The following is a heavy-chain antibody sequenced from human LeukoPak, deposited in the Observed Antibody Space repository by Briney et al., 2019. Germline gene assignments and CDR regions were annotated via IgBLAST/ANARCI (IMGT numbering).Heavy chain of an antibody. CDR1: GGSISTYY. Sequence: PSETLSLTCTVSGGSISTYYWNWIRQPPGKGLEWIGYIYHSGSTNYNPSLQSRVTISVDTSKNQFSLNLNSVTAADTAVYYCARGPKYYYDSSGYGYYYYYYGMDVWGQGTTVTVSS. J-gene: IGHJ6*02. V-gene: IGHV4-59*01. D-gene: IGHD3-22*01. CDR2: IYHSGST. CDR3: ARGPKYYYDSSGYGYYYYYYGMDV.